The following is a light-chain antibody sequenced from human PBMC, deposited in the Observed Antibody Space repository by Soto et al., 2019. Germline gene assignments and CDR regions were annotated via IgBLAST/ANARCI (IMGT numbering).Light chain of an antibody. V-gene: IGKV3-15*01. CDR2: GAS. Sequence: EIVMTQSPATLSVSPGERATLSCRASQSVSSNLAWYQQKPGQAPRLLIYGASTRATGIPARFSGSGSGTEFTLTISSLQSEDFAVYCCQQYNNWWTFGQVTKVEIK. J-gene: IGKJ1*01. CDR1: QSVSSN. CDR3: QQYNNWWT.